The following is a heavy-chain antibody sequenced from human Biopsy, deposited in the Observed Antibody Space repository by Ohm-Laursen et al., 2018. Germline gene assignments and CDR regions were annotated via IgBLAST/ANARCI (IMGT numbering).Heavy chain of an antibody. V-gene: IGHV3-23*01. J-gene: IGHJ6*02. Sequence: SLRLSCSASGFTFSNYAMSWVRQAPGKGLEWVSAISGSAGSTNYADSVKGRFTISRDNSKNTLYLQLNSLRAEETALYYCAKINPSSIYYYYGMDVWGQGTTVTVSS. CDR1: GFTFSNYA. CDR3: AKINPSSIYYYYGMDV. CDR2: ISGSAGST.